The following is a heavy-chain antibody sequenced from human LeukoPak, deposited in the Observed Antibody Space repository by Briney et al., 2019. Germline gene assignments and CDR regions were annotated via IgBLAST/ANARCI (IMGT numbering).Heavy chain of an antibody. J-gene: IGHJ4*02. Sequence: SETLSLTCAVYGGSFSGYYWSWIRQPPGKGLEWIGEINHSGSTNYNPSLKSRVTISVDTSKNQFSLKLSSVTAADTAVYYCARGPQRYIAAAGTIDYWGQGTLVTVSS. CDR2: INHSGST. CDR3: ARGPQRYIAAAGTIDY. V-gene: IGHV4-34*01. D-gene: IGHD6-13*01. CDR1: GGSFSGYY.